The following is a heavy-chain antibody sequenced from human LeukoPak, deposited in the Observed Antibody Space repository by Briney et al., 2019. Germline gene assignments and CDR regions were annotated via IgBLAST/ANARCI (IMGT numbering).Heavy chain of an antibody. J-gene: IGHJ6*03. D-gene: IGHD6-19*01. CDR3: ARSEQFPYYMDV. CDR1: GYTFTGYY. CDR2: IYPNSGGT. Sequence: ASVKVSCKASGYTFTGYYIHWARQAPGQGLKWMEWIYPNSGGTNYAQKFQGRATMTRDTSISTAYMELSRLRSDDTAVYYCARSEQFPYYMDVWGKGTTVTVSS. V-gene: IGHV1-2*02.